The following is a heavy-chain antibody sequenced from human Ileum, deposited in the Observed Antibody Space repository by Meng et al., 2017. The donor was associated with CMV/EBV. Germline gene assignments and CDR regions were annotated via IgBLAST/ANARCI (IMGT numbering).Heavy chain of an antibody. CDR2: IYPGDSDT. CDR1: GYDFSTYW. D-gene: IGHD2-2*02. CDR3: ARSGSYTRGSQY. V-gene: IGHV5-51*01. J-gene: IGHJ4*02. Sequence: CKCSGYDFSTYWVAWVRQTPGKGLEWMGIIYPGDSDTRYSPSFQGQVTISADRSTNTAYLQWNSLKASDTAMYYCARSGSYTRGSQYWGQGTLVTVSS.